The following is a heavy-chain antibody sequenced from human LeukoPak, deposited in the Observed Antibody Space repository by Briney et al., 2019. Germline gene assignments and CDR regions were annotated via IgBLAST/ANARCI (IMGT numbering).Heavy chain of an antibody. V-gene: IGHV3-23*01. Sequence: PGGSLRLSCAASGFTFSSYAMSWVRQAPGKGLEWVSAISGSGGSTYYADSVKGRFTISRDNSKNTLYLQMNSLRAEDTAVYYCARPSPWYSGSGSYPYYFDYWGQGTLVTVSS. CDR3: ARPSPWYSGSGSYPYYFDY. CDR2: ISGSGGST. D-gene: IGHD3-10*01. J-gene: IGHJ4*02. CDR1: GFTFSSYA.